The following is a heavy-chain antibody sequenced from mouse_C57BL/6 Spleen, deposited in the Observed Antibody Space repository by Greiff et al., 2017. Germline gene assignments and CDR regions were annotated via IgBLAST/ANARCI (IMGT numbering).Heavy chain of an antibody. J-gene: IGHJ4*01. CDR2: IYPGDGDT. CDR1: GYAFSSYW. D-gene: IGHD1-1*01. CDR3: ARGSSYAMDY. V-gene: IGHV1-80*01. Sequence: QVQLKESGAELVKPGASVKISCKASGYAFSSYWMNWVKQRPGKGLEWIGQIYPGDGDTNYNGKFKGKATLTADKSSSTAYMQLSSLTSEDSAVYFCARGSSYAMDYWGQGTSVTVSS.